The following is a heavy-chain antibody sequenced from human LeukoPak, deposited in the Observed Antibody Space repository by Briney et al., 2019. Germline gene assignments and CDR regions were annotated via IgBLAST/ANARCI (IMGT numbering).Heavy chain of an antibody. CDR2: IYTSGST. V-gene: IGHV4-4*07. Sequence: PSETLSLTCNVSGGSISSYYWSWIREPAGKGLEWIGHIYTSGSTKYNPSLKSRVTMSVDTSKNQFSLKLSSVTAADTAMYYCARAKEYGSGSLDIGYWGQGTLVTVSS. J-gene: IGHJ4*02. CDR1: GGSISSYY. CDR3: ARAKEYGSGSLDIGY. D-gene: IGHD3-10*01.